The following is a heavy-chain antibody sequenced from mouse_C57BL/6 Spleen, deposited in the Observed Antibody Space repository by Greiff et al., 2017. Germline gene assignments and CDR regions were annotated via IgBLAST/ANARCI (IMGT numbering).Heavy chain of an antibody. CDR3: TLSYYSSYWYFDV. Sequence: EVQLQQSGGGLVQPGGSMKLSCAASGFTFSDAWMDWVRQSPEKGLEWVAEIRNKANNHATYYAESVKGRFTISRDDSKSSVYLQMNSLRAEDTGIYYCTLSYYSSYWYFDVWGTGTTVTVSS. CDR2: IRNKANNHAT. V-gene: IGHV6-6*01. J-gene: IGHJ1*03. D-gene: IGHD2-5*01. CDR1: GFTFSDAW.